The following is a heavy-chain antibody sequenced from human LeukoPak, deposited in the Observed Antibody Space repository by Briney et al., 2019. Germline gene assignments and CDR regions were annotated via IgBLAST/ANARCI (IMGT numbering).Heavy chain of an antibody. J-gene: IGHJ4*02. CDR3: ARGQWFRAF. Sequence: SETLSLTCAVYGGSFSGYYWSWIRQPPGKGLEWIGEINHGGSTNYNPSLKSRVTISVDTSKNQFSLKINSVTAADTAVYYCARGQWFRAFWSRGTPVTVSS. CDR1: GGSFSGYY. D-gene: IGHD3-10*01. V-gene: IGHV4-34*01. CDR2: INHGGST.